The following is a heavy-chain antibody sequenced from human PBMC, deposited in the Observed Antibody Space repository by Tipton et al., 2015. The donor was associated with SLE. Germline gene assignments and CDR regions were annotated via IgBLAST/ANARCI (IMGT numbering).Heavy chain of an antibody. CDR1: GYTFTSYA. J-gene: IGHJ5*02. V-gene: IGHV7-4-1*02. CDR2: INTNTGNP. Sequence: QLVQSGAEVKKPGASVKVSCKASGYTFTSYAMNWVRQAPGQGLEWMGWINTNTGNPTYAQGFTGRFVFSLDTSVSTAYLQISSLKAEDTAVYYCARQSIAARQDWFDPWGQGTLVTVSS. CDR3: ARQSIAARQDWFDP. D-gene: IGHD6-6*01.